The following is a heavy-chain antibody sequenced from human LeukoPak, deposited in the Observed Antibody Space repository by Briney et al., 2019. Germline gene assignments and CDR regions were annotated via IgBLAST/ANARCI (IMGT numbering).Heavy chain of an antibody. V-gene: IGHV3-30*04. D-gene: IGHD3-10*01. CDR2: ISYDGSNK. CDR1: GFTFSSYA. J-gene: IGHJ3*02. CDR3: ARDSGYYGSGHNAFDI. Sequence: GGSLRLSCAASGFTFSSYAMHWVRQAPGKGLEWVAAISYDGSNKYYADSVKGRFTISRDNSKNTLYLQMNSLRAEDTAVYYCARDSGYYGSGHNAFDIWGQGTMVTVSS.